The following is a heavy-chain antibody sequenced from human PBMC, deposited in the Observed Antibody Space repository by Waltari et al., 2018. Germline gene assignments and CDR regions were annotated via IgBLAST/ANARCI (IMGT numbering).Heavy chain of an antibody. Sequence: EVQLVQSGAEVKKPGESLKISCKGSGYSFTSYWIGWVRQMPGKGLEWMGIIYPGDSETRYSRSFQGKVSIPAGKSIRTAYVPRSSLKASDTAMYYCARLRYGGNPHDAFDIWGQGTMVTVSS. V-gene: IGHV5-51*01. CDR3: ARLRYGGNPHDAFDI. CDR1: GYSFTSYW. CDR2: IYPGDSET. J-gene: IGHJ3*02. D-gene: IGHD4-17*01.